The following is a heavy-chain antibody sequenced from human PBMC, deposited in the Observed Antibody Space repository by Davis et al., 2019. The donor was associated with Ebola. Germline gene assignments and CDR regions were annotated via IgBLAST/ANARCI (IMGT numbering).Heavy chain of an antibody. J-gene: IGHJ5*02. V-gene: IGHV1-2*02. CDR3: ARESGSEAVAGSDNWFDP. D-gene: IGHD6-19*01. CDR2: INPNNGDT. CDR1: GYTFTGYY. Sequence: ASVKVSCKASGYTFTGYYIHWVRQAPGQGLEWMGWINPNNGDTKLAQRFQGRVTLTRDTSISTIYMELNRLISDDTALYFCARESGSEAVAGSDNWFDPWGQGTLVTVSS.